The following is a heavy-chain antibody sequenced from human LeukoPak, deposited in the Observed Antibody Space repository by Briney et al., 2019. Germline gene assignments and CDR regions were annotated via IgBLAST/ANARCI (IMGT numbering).Heavy chain of an antibody. CDR1: GGSFSGYY. J-gene: IGHJ4*02. Sequence: SETLSLTCAVYGGSFSGYYWSWIRQPPGKGLEWIGEINHSGSTNYNPSPKSRVTISVDTSKNQFSLKLSSVTAADAAVYYCAREFGAVAGTGSILDYWGQGTLVTVSS. V-gene: IGHV4-34*01. CDR2: INHSGST. CDR3: AREFGAVAGTGSILDY. D-gene: IGHD6-19*01.